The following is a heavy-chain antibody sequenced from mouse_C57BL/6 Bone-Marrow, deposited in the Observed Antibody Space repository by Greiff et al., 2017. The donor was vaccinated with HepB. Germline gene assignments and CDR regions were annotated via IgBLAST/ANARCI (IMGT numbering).Heavy chain of an antibody. D-gene: IGHD4-1*01. J-gene: IGHJ2*01. CDR1: GFTFSSYA. CDR2: ISDGGSYT. V-gene: IGHV5-4*01. CDR3: ARRGTGMNFDY. Sequence: VQLVESGGGLVKPGGSLKLSCAASGFTFSSYAMSWVRQTPEKRLEWVATISDGGSYTYYPDNVKGRFTISRDNAKNNLYLQMSHLKSEDTAMYYCARRGTGMNFDYWGQGTTLTVSS.